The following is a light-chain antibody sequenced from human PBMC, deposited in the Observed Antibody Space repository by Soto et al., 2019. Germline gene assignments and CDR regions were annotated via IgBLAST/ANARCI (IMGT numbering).Light chain of an antibody. V-gene: IGKV1-33*01. CDR3: QQYDNLPLT. CDR2: DAS. J-gene: IGKJ4*01. CDR1: QDISNY. Sequence: DIQMTQSPSSLSASVGDRVTITCQASQDISNYLNWYQQKPGKAPKLLIYDASNLETGFPSRFSGSGSGTDFTFTISSLQPEDIATYYCQQYDNLPLTFGVGTKVEIK.